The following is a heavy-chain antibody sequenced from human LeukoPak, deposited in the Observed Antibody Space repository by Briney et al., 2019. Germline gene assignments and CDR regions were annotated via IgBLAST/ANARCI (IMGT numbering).Heavy chain of an antibody. CDR2: IIPIFGTA. V-gene: IGHV1-69*13. CDR3: ARVPLSPYGGKGYYFDY. Sequence: SVKVSCKASGGTFSSYAISWVRQAPGQGLEWMGGIIPIFGTANYAQKFQGRVTITADESTSTAHMELSSLRSEDTAVYYCARVPLSPYGGKGYYFDYWGQGTLVTVSS. CDR1: GGTFSSYA. D-gene: IGHD4-23*01. J-gene: IGHJ4*02.